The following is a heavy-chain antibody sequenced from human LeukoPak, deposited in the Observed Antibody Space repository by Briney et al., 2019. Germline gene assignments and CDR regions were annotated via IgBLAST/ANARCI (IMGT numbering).Heavy chain of an antibody. CDR1: GYSFTSYW. CDR3: ARHLPSIYYYDSSSYPLDDY. CDR2: IDPSDSYT. V-gene: IGHV5-10-1*01. Sequence: AGESLKISCQGSGYSFTSYWISWVRQMPGKGLEWMGRIDPSDSYTYYSPSFQGHVTISADKSISTAYLQWSSLKASDTAMYYCARHLPSIYYYDSSSYPLDDYWGQGTLVTVSS. J-gene: IGHJ4*02. D-gene: IGHD3-22*01.